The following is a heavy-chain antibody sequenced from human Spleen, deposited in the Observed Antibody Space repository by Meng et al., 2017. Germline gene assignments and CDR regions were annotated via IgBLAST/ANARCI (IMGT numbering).Heavy chain of an antibody. J-gene: IGHJ6*02. CDR1: GGSISSYY. CDR3: ARAPTRRAAAGTYYYYGMDV. D-gene: IGHD6-13*01. V-gene: IGHV4-59*01. CDR2: IYYSGST. Sequence: SETLSLTCTVSGGSISSYYWSWIRQPPGKGLEWIGYIYYSGSTNYNPSLKSRVTISVDTSKNQFSLKLSSVTAADTAVYYCARAPTRRAAAGTYYYYGMDVWGQETTVTVSS.